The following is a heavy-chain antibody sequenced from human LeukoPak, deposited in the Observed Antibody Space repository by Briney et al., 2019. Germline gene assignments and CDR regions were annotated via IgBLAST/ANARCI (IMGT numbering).Heavy chain of an antibody. CDR3: AKLPQFGELLPLDY. CDR1: GFTFSSYG. J-gene: IGHJ4*02. CDR2: ISYDGSNK. Sequence: GGSLRLSCAASGFTFSSYGMHWVSQAPGKGLEWVAVISYDGSNKYYADSVKGRFTMARDNSKNTLYRQMNSLRAEDTAVYYCAKLPQFGELLPLDYRGQGTLVTVSS. D-gene: IGHD3-10*01. V-gene: IGHV3-30*18.